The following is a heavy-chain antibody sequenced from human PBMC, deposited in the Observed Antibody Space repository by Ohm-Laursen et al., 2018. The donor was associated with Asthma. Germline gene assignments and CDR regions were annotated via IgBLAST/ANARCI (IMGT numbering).Heavy chain of an antibody. J-gene: IGHJ4*02. CDR1: GFSSSSYW. CDR3: AVLGRITNAY. D-gene: IGHD2/OR15-2a*01. Sequence: SLRLSCSASGFSSSSYWMHWVRQAPGKGLVWVARIKGDSSSISYEESVKGRFTVSRDNAKNTLYLQMNSLRTEDTAVYYCAVLGRITNAYWGQGTLVTVSS. V-gene: IGHV3-74*01. CDR2: IKGDSSSI.